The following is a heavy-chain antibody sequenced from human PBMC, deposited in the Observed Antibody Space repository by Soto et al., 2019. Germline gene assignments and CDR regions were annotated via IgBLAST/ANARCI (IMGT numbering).Heavy chain of an antibody. Sequence: GGSLRLSCAASGLIFSNYNMHWVRQAPGKGLVWVSRINTDGSITDYADSVKGRFTVSRDNAKNTMYLQMNSLTVDDTAVYFCARDTNGLHYWGQGTLVTVSS. V-gene: IGHV3-74*01. CDR1: GLIFSNYN. CDR2: INTDGSIT. J-gene: IGHJ4*02. D-gene: IGHD2-2*01. CDR3: ARDTNGLHY.